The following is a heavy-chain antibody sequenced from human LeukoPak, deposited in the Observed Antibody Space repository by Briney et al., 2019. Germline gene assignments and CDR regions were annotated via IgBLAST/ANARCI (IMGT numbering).Heavy chain of an antibody. CDR2: ISSSSDYI. J-gene: IGHJ4*02. Sequence: GGSLILSCVASGFSFSDFYMSWIRQAPGKGLEWVSYISSSSDYINYADSVKGRFTISRDNSKNTVYLQMNSLRAEDTAVYYCAKDRGLVGATPSNFDYWGQGTLVTVSS. V-gene: IGHV3-11*05. CDR1: GFSFSDFY. CDR3: AKDRGLVGATPSNFDY. D-gene: IGHD1-26*01.